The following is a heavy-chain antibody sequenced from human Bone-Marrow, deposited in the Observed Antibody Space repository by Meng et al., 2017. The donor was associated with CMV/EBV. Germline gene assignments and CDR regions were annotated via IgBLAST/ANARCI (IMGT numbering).Heavy chain of an antibody. D-gene: IGHD1-26*01. Sequence: VLRVGSGGGVVQPGRSLRLACAASGFTFSSDAMHWVRQAPGKGLEWVAVISYDGSNKYYADSVKGRFTISRDNSKNTLYLQMNSLRAEDTAVYYCARVVSVGRWFDPWGQGTLVTVSS. J-gene: IGHJ5*02. V-gene: IGHV3-30-3*01. CDR3: ARVVSVGRWFDP. CDR2: ISYDGSNK. CDR1: GFTFSSDA.